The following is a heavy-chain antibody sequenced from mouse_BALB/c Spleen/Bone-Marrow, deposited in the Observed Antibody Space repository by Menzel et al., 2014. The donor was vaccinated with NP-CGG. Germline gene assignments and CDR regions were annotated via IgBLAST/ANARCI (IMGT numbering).Heavy chain of an antibody. J-gene: IGHJ2*01. Sequence: EVQLVESGTGLVKPSQSLSLTCTVTGYSITNDYAWYCIRRLPGNQLEWVGFIAYGGITRYNPSLKSRISFTRDTSKNQFIVQLNYVTPEDTATYDCARSGGSGFYYYYDYWGQGTTLTVPS. CDR2: IAYGGIT. D-gene: IGHD1-1*01. CDR1: GYSITNDYA. V-gene: IGHV3-2*02. CDR3: ARSGGSGFYYYYDY.